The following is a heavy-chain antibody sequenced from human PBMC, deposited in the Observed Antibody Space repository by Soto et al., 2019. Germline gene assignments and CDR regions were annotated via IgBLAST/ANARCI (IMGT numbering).Heavy chain of an antibody. V-gene: IGHV1-69*12. CDR1: GGTFSSYA. D-gene: IGHD3-9*01. J-gene: IGHJ4*02. CDR3: ATPRGPDILTDDFDY. CDR2: IIPIFGTA. Sequence: QVQLVQSGAEVKKPGSSVKVSCKASGGTFSSYAISWVRQAPGQGLEWVGGIIPIFGTANYAQKFQGRVTSTADESTSAAYMEMSSRRSEDTAVYYCATPRGPDILTDDFDYWGQGTLVTVSS.